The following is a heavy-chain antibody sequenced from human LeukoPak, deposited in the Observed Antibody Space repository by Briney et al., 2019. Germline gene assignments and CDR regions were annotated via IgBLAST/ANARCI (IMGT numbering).Heavy chain of an antibody. CDR2: MNPDSGNT. CDR1: GYTFTSYD. CDR3: SRTMVRGTPPMDI. Sequence: ASVKVSCKTSGYTFTSYDINWVRQAPGQGLECLGWMNPDSGNTGYAQKFQGRVTLTRDTAIGTAYMELSSLTSEDTAVYYCSRTMVRGTPPMDIWGQGTMVTVSS. D-gene: IGHD3-10*01. V-gene: IGHV1-8*01. J-gene: IGHJ3*02.